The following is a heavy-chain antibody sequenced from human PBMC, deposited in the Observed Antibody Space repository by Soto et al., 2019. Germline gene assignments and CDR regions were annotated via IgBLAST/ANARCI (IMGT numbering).Heavy chain of an antibody. CDR2: INHSGST. J-gene: IGHJ5*02. CDR3: ASAGFGWFDP. D-gene: IGHD3-3*01. Sequence: QVQLQQWGAGLLKPSETLSLTCAVYGGSFSGYYWSWIRQPPGKGLEWIGEINHSGSTNYNPSLKRRVTISVDTSKNQFSLKLSSVTAADTAVYYCASAGFGWFDPWGQGTLVTVSS. CDR1: GGSFSGYY. V-gene: IGHV4-34*01.